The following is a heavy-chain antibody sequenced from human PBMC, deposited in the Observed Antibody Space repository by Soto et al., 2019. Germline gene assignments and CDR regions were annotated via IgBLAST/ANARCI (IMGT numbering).Heavy chain of an antibody. CDR3: AGEGVAPYYSYGMDV. CDR2: ISTYNGDT. Sequence: GASVKVSCKASGYTFTRSGISWVRQAPGQGLEWMGWISTYNGDTNYAQTFQGRVTMTTDTSTSTVHMEVRSLRSDDTAVYYCAGEGVAPYYSYGMDVWGQGPPVTVSS. J-gene: IGHJ6*02. D-gene: IGHD5-12*01. CDR1: GYTFTRSG. V-gene: IGHV1-18*01.